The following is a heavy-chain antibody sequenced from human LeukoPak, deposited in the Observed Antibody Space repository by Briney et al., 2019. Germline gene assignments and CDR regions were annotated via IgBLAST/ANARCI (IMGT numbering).Heavy chain of an antibody. J-gene: IGHJ4*01. Sequence: ASVEVSCKASGYTFTDFGINWVRRAPGHGLEWMGRISHYNGNTNYEQKFRGRVTMTTDTSTNTAYMELTNLESDDMAVYYCARGGSNGLDLWGQGTLVSVSS. D-gene: IGHD2-8*01. CDR1: GYTFTDFG. CDR3: ARGGSNGLDL. V-gene: IGHV1-18*03. CDR2: ISHYNGNT.